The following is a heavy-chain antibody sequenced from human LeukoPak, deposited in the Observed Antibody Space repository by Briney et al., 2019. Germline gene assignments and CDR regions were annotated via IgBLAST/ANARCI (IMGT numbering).Heavy chain of an antibody. Sequence: GGSLRLSCAASGFTFSNYVMSWVRQAPGKGLEWVSTITLSGDTTYNADSVRGRFTISRDNSKNTLYLQMNPLRAEDTAVYYCAKDGDGIQFFDYWGQGTLVTVSS. CDR2: ITLSGDTT. D-gene: IGHD5-24*01. V-gene: IGHV3-23*01. CDR1: GFTFSNYV. J-gene: IGHJ4*02. CDR3: AKDGDGIQFFDY.